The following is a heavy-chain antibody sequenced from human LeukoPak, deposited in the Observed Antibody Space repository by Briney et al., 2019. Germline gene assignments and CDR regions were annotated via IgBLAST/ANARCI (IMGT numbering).Heavy chain of an antibody. V-gene: IGHV4-34*01. CDR1: GGSFSGYY. Sequence: SETLSLTCAVYGGSFSGYYWGWIRQPPGKGLEWIGEINHSGSTNYNPSLKSRVTISVDTSKNQFSLKLSSVTAADTAVYYCARTYGSGSYHYYYYFYGMDVWGQGTTVTVSS. CDR3: ARTYGSGSYHYYYYFYGMDV. J-gene: IGHJ6*02. CDR2: INHSGST. D-gene: IGHD3-10*01.